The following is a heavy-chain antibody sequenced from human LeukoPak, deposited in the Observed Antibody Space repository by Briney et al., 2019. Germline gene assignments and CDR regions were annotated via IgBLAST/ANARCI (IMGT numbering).Heavy chain of an antibody. CDR3: ATLGYSYGTDY. CDR1: GCSISSYY. Sequence: SETLSLTCTVSGCSISSYYWSWIRQPAGKGLEWIGRIYTSGSTNYNPSLKSRVTMSVDTSKNQFSLKLSSVTAADTAVYYCATLGYSYGTDYWGRGTLVTVSS. J-gene: IGHJ4*02. CDR2: IYTSGST. D-gene: IGHD5-18*01. V-gene: IGHV4-4*07.